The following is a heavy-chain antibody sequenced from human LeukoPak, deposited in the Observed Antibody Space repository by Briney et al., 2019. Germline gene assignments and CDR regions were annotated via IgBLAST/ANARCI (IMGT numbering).Heavy chain of an antibody. D-gene: IGHD6-13*01. Sequence: ASVKVSCKASGYTFTGYYMHWVRQAPGQGLEWMGWINPNSGGTNYAQKFQGRVTMTRDTSISTAYMELSKLRSDDTAVYYCASSSKGGYSRDAFDIWGQGTMVTVSS. J-gene: IGHJ3*02. CDR3: ASSSKGGYSRDAFDI. CDR2: INPNSGGT. V-gene: IGHV1-2*02. CDR1: GYTFTGYY.